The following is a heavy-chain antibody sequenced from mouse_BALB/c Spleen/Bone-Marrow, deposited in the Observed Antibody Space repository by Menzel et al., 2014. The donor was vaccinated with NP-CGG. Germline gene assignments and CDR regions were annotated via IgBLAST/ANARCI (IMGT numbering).Heavy chain of an antibody. CDR3: GRSGFPY. CDR2: IDPYTGGA. V-gene: IGHV1S135*01. Sequence: VQLQQPGPELVKPGASVKVSCRTSGYSITDYNIYWVKQSHGKSLEWIGYIDPYTGGASYNQKFKGKASLTVDKSSSSAFMHLNSLTSEDSAVYYCGRSGFPYWGKGTLVAVSA. J-gene: IGHJ3*01. CDR1: GYSITDYN.